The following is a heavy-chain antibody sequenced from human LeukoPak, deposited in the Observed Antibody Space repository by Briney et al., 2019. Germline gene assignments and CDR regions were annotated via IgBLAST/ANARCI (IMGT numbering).Heavy chain of an antibody. V-gene: IGHV4-34*01. CDR3: ARDRFDDRSGYYYHYQYYMDV. J-gene: IGHJ6*03. Sequence: SETLSLTCAVYGGSFSGYYWSWIRQPPGKGLEWIGEIYHSGSTNYNLSLKSRVTISVDKSKNQFSLKLNSVTAADTAVYYCARDRFDDRSGYYYHYQYYMDVWGKGTTVTVSS. D-gene: IGHD3-22*01. CDR1: GGSFSGYY. CDR2: IYHSGST.